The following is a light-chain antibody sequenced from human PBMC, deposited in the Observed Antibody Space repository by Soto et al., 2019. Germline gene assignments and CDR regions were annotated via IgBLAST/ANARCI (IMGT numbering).Light chain of an antibody. CDR2: GAS. CDR3: QQYGSSPRT. J-gene: IGKJ1*01. V-gene: IGKV3-20*01. Sequence: EIVMTQSPATLSVSPGERATLSCRASQSISRNLAWYQQKPGQAPRPLIYGASTRATGIPARFSGSGSGTDFTLTISRLEPEDFAVYYCQQYGSSPRTFGQGTKV. CDR1: QSISRN.